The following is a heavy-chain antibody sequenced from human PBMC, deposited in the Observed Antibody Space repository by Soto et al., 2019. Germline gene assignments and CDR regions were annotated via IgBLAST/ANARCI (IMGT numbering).Heavy chain of an antibody. D-gene: IGHD2-15*01. CDR1: GGTFSSYA. CDR2: IIPIFGTA. CDR3: AREKEGYCSGGSCYSGPFDY. J-gene: IGHJ4*02. V-gene: IGHV1-69*12. Sequence: QVPLVQSGAEVKKPGSSVKVSCKASGGTFSSYAISWVRQAPGQGLEWMGGIIPIFGTANYAQKFQGRVTITADESTSTAYMELSSLRSEDTAVYYCAREKEGYCSGGSCYSGPFDYWGQGTLVTVSS.